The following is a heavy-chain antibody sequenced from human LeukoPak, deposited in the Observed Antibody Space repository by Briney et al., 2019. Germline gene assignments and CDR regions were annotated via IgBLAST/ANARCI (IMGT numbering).Heavy chain of an antibody. J-gene: IGHJ3*02. CDR1: GGPISSYY. CDR3: ARELMEAFDI. Sequence: SETLSLTCTVSGGPISSYYWSWIRQPPGKGLEWIGYIYYSGSTNYNPSLKSRVTISVDTSKNQFSLKLSSVTAADTAVYYCARELMEAFDIWGQGTMVTVSS. D-gene: IGHD2-8*01. CDR2: IYYSGST. V-gene: IGHV4-59*01.